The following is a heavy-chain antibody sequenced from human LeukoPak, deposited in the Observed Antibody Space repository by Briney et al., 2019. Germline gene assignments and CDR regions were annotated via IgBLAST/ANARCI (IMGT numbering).Heavy chain of an antibody. CDR2: ITSSGRST. CDR3: TRDPDYGDPD. CDR1: GFSFSDHY. D-gene: IGHD2-21*01. V-gene: IGHV3-11*01. Sequence: GGSLRLSCTASGFSFSDHYMTWMRQAPGKGLEWISYITSSGRSTDYADSVKGRFIISRDNAMNSLFLQMSSLRVDDTAVYYCTRDPDYGDPDWGQGSLVTVSS. J-gene: IGHJ4*02.